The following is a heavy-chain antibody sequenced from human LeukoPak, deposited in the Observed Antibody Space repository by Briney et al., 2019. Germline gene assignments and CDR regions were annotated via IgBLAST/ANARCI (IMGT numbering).Heavy chain of an antibody. Sequence: GGSLRLSCAASEFTFSNYWIHWVRQAPGKGLVWVSRINSDGSGTNYADSVKGRFTISRDNSNNTLYLQMKSLRAEDTAVYYCAREVGSGNSDRYFDYWGQGTLVTVTS. J-gene: IGHJ4*02. D-gene: IGHD3-10*01. CDR1: EFTFSNYW. CDR3: AREVGSGNSDRYFDY. V-gene: IGHV3-74*01. CDR2: INSDGSGT.